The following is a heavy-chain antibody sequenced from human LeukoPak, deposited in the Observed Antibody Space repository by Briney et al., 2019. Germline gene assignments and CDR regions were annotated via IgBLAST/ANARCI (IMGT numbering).Heavy chain of an antibody. Sequence: GGSLRPSCAASGFTFSSYAMSWVRQAPGKGLEWVAVIWYDGSNKYYADSVKGRFTLSRDNSKNTLYLQMNSLRAEDTAVYYCVRDRAYYDFWSGYGYWGQGTLVTVSS. CDR2: IWYDGSNK. CDR3: VRDRAYYDFWSGYGY. V-gene: IGHV3-33*08. CDR1: GFTFSSYA. J-gene: IGHJ4*02. D-gene: IGHD3-3*01.